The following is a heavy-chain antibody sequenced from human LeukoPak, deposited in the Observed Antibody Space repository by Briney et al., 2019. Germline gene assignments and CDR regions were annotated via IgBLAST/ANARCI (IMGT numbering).Heavy chain of an antibody. CDR3: ARLSGGYSSSWYPYYFDY. V-gene: IGHV4-59*08. CDR2: IYYSGST. J-gene: IGHJ4*02. CDR1: GGSISSHY. D-gene: IGHD6-13*01. Sequence: SETLSLTCTVSGGSISSHYWSWIRQPPGKGLEWIGYIYYSGSTNYNPSLKSRVTISVDTSKNQFSLKLSSVTAADTAVYYCARLSGGYSSSWYPYYFDYWGQGTLVTVSS.